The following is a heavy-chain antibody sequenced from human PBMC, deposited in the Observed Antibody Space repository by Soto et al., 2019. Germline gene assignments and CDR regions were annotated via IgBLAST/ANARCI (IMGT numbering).Heavy chain of an antibody. CDR1: GFTFSSYA. CDR2: ISGSGGST. J-gene: IGHJ4*02. V-gene: IGHV3-23*01. D-gene: IGHD3-22*01. CDR3: AKGDIKNYYYSSGYPYYFDY. Sequence: GGSLRLSCAASGFTFSSYAMSWVRQAPGKGLEWVSAISGSGGSTYYADSVKGRFTISRDNSKNTLYLQMNSLRAEDTAVYYCAKGDIKNYYYSSGYPYYFDYWGQGTLVTVSS.